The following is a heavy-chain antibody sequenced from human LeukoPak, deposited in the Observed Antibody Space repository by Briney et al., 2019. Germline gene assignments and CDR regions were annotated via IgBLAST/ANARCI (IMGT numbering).Heavy chain of an antibody. J-gene: IGHJ5*02. D-gene: IGHD2/OR15-2a*01. CDR1: GFTFSSYG. CDR3: ARDLLSWFDP. CDR2: IRYDGSNK. Sequence: PGGSLRLSCAASGFTFSSYGMHWVRQAPGKGLEWVAFIRYDGSNKYYADSVKGRFTISRDNSKNTLYLQMNSLRAEDTAVYYCARDLLSWFDPWGQGTLVTVSS. V-gene: IGHV3-30*02.